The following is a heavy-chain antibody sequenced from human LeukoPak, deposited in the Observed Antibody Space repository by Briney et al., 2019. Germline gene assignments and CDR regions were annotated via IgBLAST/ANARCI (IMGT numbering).Heavy chain of an antibody. V-gene: IGHV3-23*01. D-gene: IGHD3-9*01. CDR1: GFTFSNYA. Sequence: GGSLRLSCAASGFTFSNYAMSWVRQAPGKGLEWVSSISGSAGSTYYADSVKGRFAISRDNSKNTLYLQMNSLRAEDTAVYYCAKDNRLRYFDWSFDYWGQGTLVTVSS. CDR3: AKDNRLRYFDWSFDY. CDR2: ISGSAGST. J-gene: IGHJ4*02.